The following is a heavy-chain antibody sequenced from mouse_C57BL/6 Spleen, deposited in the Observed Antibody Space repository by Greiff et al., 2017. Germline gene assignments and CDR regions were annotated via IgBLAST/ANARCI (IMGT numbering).Heavy chain of an antibody. J-gene: IGHJ1*03. CDR2: IYPGDGDT. V-gene: IGHV1-82*01. D-gene: IGHD1-1*01. CDR3: ARDYYYGSSYDWYFDV. Sequence: QVQLKESGPELVKPGASVKIFCKASGYAFSSSWMNWVKQRPGKGLEWIGRIYPGDGDTNYNGKFKGKATLTADKSSSTAYMQLSSLTSEDFAVYFCARDYYYGSSYDWYFDVWGTGTTVTVSS. CDR1: GYAFSSSW.